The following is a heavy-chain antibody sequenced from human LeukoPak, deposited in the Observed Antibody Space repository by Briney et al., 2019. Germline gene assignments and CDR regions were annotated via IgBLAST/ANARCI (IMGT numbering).Heavy chain of an antibody. CDR2: INPNSGGT. CDR1: GYTFTGYY. J-gene: IGHJ4*02. D-gene: IGHD3-16*01. V-gene: IGHV1-2*02. CDR3: ATGSYDYDDLRGIDY. Sequence: GASVKVSCKASGYTFTGYYMHWVRQAPGQGLEWMGWINPNSGGTNYAQKFQGRVTMTRDTSISTAYMELSRLRSDDTAVYYCATGSYDYDDLRGIDYWGQGTLVTVSS.